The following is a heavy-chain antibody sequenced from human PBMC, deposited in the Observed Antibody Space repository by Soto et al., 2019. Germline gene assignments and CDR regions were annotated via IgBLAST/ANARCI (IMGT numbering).Heavy chain of an antibody. V-gene: IGHV4-4*02. J-gene: IGHJ6*03. Sequence: QVQLQESGPGLVKPSGTLSLTCAVSSGSISSSNWWSWVRQPPGKGLEWVGEIYHSGSTNYNPSLKSRVTISVDKSKNQFSLKLSSVTAADTAVYYCARVLVNIQLLPYYYYYMDVWGKGTTVTVSS. CDR1: SGSISSSNW. D-gene: IGHD5-18*01. CDR2: IYHSGST. CDR3: ARVLVNIQLLPYYYYYMDV.